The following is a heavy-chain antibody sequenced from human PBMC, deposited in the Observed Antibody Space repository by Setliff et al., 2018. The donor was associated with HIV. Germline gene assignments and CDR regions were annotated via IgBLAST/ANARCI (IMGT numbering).Heavy chain of an antibody. CDR2: INTNTGNP. Sequence: GASVKVSCKASGYTFTSYAMNWVRQAPGQGLEWMGWINTNTGNPTYAQGFTGRLVFSLDPSVSTAYLQISSLKAEDTAVYYCARPPFCNYGGNPGCAFEIWGQGTMVTVSS. V-gene: IGHV7-4-1*02. CDR1: GYTFTSYA. D-gene: IGHD4-17*01. CDR3: ARPPFCNYGGNPGCAFEI. J-gene: IGHJ3*02.